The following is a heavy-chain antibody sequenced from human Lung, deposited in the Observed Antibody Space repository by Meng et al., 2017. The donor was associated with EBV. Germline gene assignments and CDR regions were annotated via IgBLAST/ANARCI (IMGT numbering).Heavy chain of an antibody. CDR1: GGSISSGGYS. CDR3: ARGITMVRGVPGHWFDP. CDR2: IYFSGST. V-gene: IGHV4-30-2*01. Sequence: LQLAESGSALVKPSQTLSLTCAVSGGSISSGGYSWSWIRQPPGKGLEWIGYIYFSGSTYYNPSLKSRVTISVDRSKNQFSLKLSSVTAADTAVYYCARGITMVRGVPGHWFDPWGQGTLVTVSS. D-gene: IGHD3-10*01. J-gene: IGHJ5*02.